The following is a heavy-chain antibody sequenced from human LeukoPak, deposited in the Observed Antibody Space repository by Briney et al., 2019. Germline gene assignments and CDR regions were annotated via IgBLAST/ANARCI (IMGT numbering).Heavy chain of an antibody. J-gene: IGHJ4*02. CDR3: AGGPGPFDY. D-gene: IGHD1-14*01. CDR2: ISPNSGGT. V-gene: IGHV1-2*02. CDR1: GYTFTSYD. Sequence: GASVKVSCKASGYTFTSYDISWVRQAPGQGLEWMGWISPNSGGTNYAQRFQGRVTMTRDTSISTAYMELSRLRSDDTAVYYCAGGPGPFDYWGQGTLVTVSS.